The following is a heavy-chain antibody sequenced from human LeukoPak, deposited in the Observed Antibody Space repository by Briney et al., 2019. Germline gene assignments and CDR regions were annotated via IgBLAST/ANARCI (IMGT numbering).Heavy chain of an antibody. CDR2: IYYSGST. CDR3: ARGRSYYYDNFDY. Sequence: KTSETLSLTCTVSGGSISSNKYYWGWIRQPPGKGLEWIGSIYYSGSTNYNPSLKSRVTISVDTSKNHFSLKLNSVTAADTAVYYCARGRSYYYDNFDYWGQGTLVTVSS. V-gene: IGHV4-39*07. CDR1: GGSISSNKYY. J-gene: IGHJ4*02. D-gene: IGHD3-22*01.